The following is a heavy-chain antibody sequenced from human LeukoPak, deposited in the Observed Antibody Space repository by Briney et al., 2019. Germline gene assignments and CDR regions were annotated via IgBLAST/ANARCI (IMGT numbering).Heavy chain of an antibody. CDR3: ARESCSGGSCYSNYYYYYGMDV. V-gene: IGHV1-69*04. CDR2: IIPILGIA. Sequence: SVKVSCKASGGTFSSYAISWVRQAPGQGLEWMGRIIPILGIANYAQKFQGRVTITADKSTSTAYMELSSLRSEDTAVYYCARESCSGGSCYSNYYYYYGMDVWGQGTTVTVSS. CDR1: GGTFSSYA. J-gene: IGHJ6*02. D-gene: IGHD2-15*01.